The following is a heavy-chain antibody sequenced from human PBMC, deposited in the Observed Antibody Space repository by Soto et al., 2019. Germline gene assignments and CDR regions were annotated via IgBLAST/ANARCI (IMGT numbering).Heavy chain of an antibody. CDR1: GYTFTSYD. CDR3: ARERSNYATVRFDP. CDR2: MNPNSGNT. J-gene: IGHJ5*02. D-gene: IGHD4-4*01. Sequence: QVQLVQSGAEVKKPGASVKVSCKASGYTFTSYDINWVRQATGQGLEWMGWMNPNSGNTGYAQKFQGRVTMTRNTSISTAYMELSSLRSGDTAVYYCARERSNYATVRFDPWGQGTLVTVSS. V-gene: IGHV1-8*01.